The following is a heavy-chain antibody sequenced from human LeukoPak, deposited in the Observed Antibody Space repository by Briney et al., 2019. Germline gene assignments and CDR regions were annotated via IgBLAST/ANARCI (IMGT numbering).Heavy chain of an antibody. CDR2: ISGSGGST. D-gene: IGHD5-18*01. CDR3: AKDKGYSYGYYTSENHDAFDI. CDR1: GFTFSSYG. Sequence: GGSLRLSCAASGFTFSSYGMSWVRQAPGKGLEWVSAISGSGGSTYYADSVKGRFTISRDNSKNTLYLQMNSLRAEDTAVYYCAKDKGYSYGYYTSENHDAFDIWGQGTMVTVSS. J-gene: IGHJ3*02. V-gene: IGHV3-23*01.